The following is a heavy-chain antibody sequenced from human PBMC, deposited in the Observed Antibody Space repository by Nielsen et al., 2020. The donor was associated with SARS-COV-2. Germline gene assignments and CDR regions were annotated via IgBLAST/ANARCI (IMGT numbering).Heavy chain of an antibody. CDR2: IYSGDST. CDR3: AREAGFDY. CDR1: GFTVSSKY. V-gene: IGHV3-53*01. J-gene: IGHJ4*02. Sequence: GGSLRLSCAASGFTVSSKYMSWVRQAPGKGLQWVSVIYSGDSTYYADSVRGRFTISRDNSKNTLYLQMNSLRAEDTAVYYCAREAGFDYWGQGTLVTVSS.